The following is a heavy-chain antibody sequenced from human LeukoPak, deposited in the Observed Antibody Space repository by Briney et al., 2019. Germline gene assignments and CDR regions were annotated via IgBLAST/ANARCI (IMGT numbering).Heavy chain of an antibody. CDR3: ARDGKSYGGNDY. CDR1: GYTFTSYG. D-gene: IGHD4-23*01. CDR2: INPSGGST. Sequence: ASVKVSCKASGYTFTSYGISWVRQAPGQGLEWMGIINPSGGSTSYAQKFQGRVTMTRDTSTSTVYMELSSLRSEDTAVYYCARDGKSYGGNDYWGQGTLVTVSS. V-gene: IGHV1-46*01. J-gene: IGHJ4*02.